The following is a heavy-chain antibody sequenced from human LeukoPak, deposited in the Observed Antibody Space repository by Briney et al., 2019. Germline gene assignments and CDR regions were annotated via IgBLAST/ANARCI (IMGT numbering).Heavy chain of an antibody. V-gene: IGHV4-30-2*01. CDR1: GGSISSGGYS. J-gene: IGHJ4*02. Sequence: SETLSLTCAVSGGSISSGGYSWSWIRQPPGKGLEWIGYIYHSGSTNYNPSLKSRVTISVDRSKNQFSLKLSSVTAADTAVYYCASSGSYRPFDYWGQGTLVTVSS. D-gene: IGHD1-26*01. CDR2: IYHSGST. CDR3: ASSGSYRPFDY.